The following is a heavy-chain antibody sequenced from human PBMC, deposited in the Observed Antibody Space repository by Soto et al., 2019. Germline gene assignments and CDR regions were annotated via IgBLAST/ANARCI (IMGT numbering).Heavy chain of an antibody. CDR2: ISTTSTYT. D-gene: IGHD2-2*01. J-gene: IGHJ3*02. V-gene: IGHV3-21*01. CDR1: GFTFSRYY. CDR3: ARDDGLSSTNVKAFDI. Sequence: GGSLRLSCAASGFTFSRYYMNWVRQAPGKGLEWVSSISTTSTYTHYADSLKGRFTISRDNAKKLLYLQMDRLRAEDTAVYYCARDDGLSSTNVKAFDIWGQRTKVTVS.